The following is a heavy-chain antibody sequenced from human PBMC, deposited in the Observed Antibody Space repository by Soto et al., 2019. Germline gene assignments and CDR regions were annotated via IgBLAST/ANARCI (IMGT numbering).Heavy chain of an antibody. CDR3: ARDSRFSPPYVDAFYI. Sequence: EVQLVESGGGLVQPGGSLRLSCAASGFTFSSYSMNWVRQAPGKGLEWVSYISSSSSTIYYADSVKGRFTISRDNAKNSLYLQMHSLRAEDTAVYYCARDSRFSPPYVDAFYIWGQGTMVTVSS. V-gene: IGHV3-48*01. CDR1: GFTFSSYS. CDR2: ISSSSSTI. J-gene: IGHJ3*02. D-gene: IGHD3-16*01.